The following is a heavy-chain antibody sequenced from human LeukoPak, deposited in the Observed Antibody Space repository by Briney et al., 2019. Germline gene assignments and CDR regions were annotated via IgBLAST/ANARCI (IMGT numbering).Heavy chain of an antibody. CDR2: ISWNSGSI. CDR1: GFTFDDYA. J-gene: IGHJ3*02. CDR3: AKAYSSSWYPGNAFDI. D-gene: IGHD6-13*01. V-gene: IGHV3-9*01. Sequence: GGSLRLSCAASGFTFDDYAMHWVRQAPGKGLEWVSGISWNSGSIGYADSVKGRFTISRDNAKNSLYLQMNSLRAEDTALYYCAKAYSSSWYPGNAFDIWGQGTMVTVSS.